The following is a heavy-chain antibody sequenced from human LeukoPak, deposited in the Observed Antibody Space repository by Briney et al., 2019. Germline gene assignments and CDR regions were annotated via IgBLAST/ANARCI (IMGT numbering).Heavy chain of an antibody. J-gene: IGHJ2*01. CDR1: GGSISSSNYY. D-gene: IGHD3-10*01. V-gene: IGHV4-39*01. CDR3: ARKVTMASWYFDL. Sequence: PSETLSLTCTVSGGSISSSNYYWGWIRQPPGKGLEWIGSIYYSGSTYYNLSLKSRVTISVDTSKNQFSLKLNSVTATDTAVYYCARKVTMASWYFDLWGRGTLVTVSS. CDR2: IYYSGST.